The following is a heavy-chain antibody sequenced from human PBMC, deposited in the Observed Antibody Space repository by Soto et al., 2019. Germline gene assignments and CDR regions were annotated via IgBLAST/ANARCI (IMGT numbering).Heavy chain of an antibody. J-gene: IGHJ5*02. CDR3: SRPYSSSRYFDP. CDR2: INQDGSER. V-gene: IGHV3-7*01. Sequence: GGSLRLSCVASGFTFSKSWMNWVRQAPGKGLQWVANINQDGSERSYVDSVKGRFTISRDNARNSLFLQMDSLGVDDTAVYFCSRPYSSSRYFDPWGQGTLVTVSS. D-gene: IGHD6-13*01. CDR1: GFTFSKSW.